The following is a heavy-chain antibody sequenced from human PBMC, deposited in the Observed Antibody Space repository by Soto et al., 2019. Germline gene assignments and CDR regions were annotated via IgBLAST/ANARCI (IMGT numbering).Heavy chain of an antibody. CDR1: GGTFKTYA. J-gene: IGHJ4*02. CDR2: ISPMFGAA. CDR3: AREVQVHTPAFVY. Sequence: QVQLVGSGAEMKKPGSSVKVSCQSSGGTFKTYAMNWVRQAPGQGPEWMGDISPMFGAANYAPKFQGRVTITADESTGTSYMQLSSLTSEDTALYFCAREVQVHTPAFVYWGQGTLVTVSS. D-gene: IGHD3-10*01. V-gene: IGHV1-69*19.